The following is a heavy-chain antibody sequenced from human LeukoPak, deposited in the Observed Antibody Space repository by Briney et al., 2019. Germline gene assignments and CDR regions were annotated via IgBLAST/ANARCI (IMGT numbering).Heavy chain of an antibody. CDR3: ARPPGIAAAWFDP. Sequence: SETLSLTCTVSGGSISSSSYNWAWIRQPPGKGLEWIGNIDNIGSTYYNPSLQSRVTISVDKSKDQLSLKLNSVTATDTAIYFCARPPGIAAAWFDPWGQGTLVTVSS. V-gene: IGHV4-39*01. CDR2: IDNIGST. CDR1: GGSISSSSYN. D-gene: IGHD6-13*01. J-gene: IGHJ5*02.